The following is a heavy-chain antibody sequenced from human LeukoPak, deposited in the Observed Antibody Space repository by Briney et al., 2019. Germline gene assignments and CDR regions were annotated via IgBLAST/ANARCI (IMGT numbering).Heavy chain of an antibody. Sequence: SQTLSLTCAISGDSVSSNSAAWSWIRQSPSRGLEWLGRTYYRSKWYNDYAVSVKSRITINSDTSKNQFSLQLNSVTPEDTAVYYCARGQQRDPIPFDYWGQGALVTVSS. CDR1: GDSVSSNSAA. V-gene: IGHV6-1*01. J-gene: IGHJ4*02. CDR3: ARGQQRDPIPFDY. CDR2: TYYRSKWYN. D-gene: IGHD6-13*01.